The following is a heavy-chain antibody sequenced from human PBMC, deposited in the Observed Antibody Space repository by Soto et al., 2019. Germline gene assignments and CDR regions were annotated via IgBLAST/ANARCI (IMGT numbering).Heavy chain of an antibody. Sequence: SETLSLTCTVSGDSISTFYWGWMRQSPGKELEWIGYVYYTGSTNYNPSLKSRVTISVDRPKNQFSLKLTSANAADTAVYYCARGRTVRNYADDSSDYFYFFDYWGQGTQVTVSS. D-gene: IGHD3-22*01. V-gene: IGHV4-59*01. CDR1: GDSISTFY. J-gene: IGHJ4*02. CDR2: VYYTGST. CDR3: ARGRTVRNYADDSSDYFYFFDY.